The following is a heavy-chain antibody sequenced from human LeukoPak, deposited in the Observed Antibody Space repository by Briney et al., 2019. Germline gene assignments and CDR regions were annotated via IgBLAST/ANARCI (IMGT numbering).Heavy chain of an antibody. V-gene: IGHV3-23*01. Sequence: GGSLRLSCEVSGFTFSNYAMNWVRQAPGKGLEWVSSISESGDTTDYADPVKGRFTISRDNSKDTLYLQMNSLRAEDTAIYFCAQQYLDANWGQGTLVTVSS. CDR2: ISESGDTT. J-gene: IGHJ4*02. D-gene: IGHD2-2*01. CDR1: GFTFSNYA. CDR3: AQQYLDAN.